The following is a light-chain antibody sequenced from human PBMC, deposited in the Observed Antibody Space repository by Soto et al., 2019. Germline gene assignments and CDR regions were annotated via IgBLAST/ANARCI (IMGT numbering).Light chain of an antibody. CDR2: GNS. Sequence: QSVLTQPPSVSGAPGQRVTISCTGSSSNIGAGYDVHWYQHLPGTAPKLLIYGNSNRPSGVPDRFSGSKSGTSASLAITGLQADDEADYYCHSYDSSLSGSVFGGGTKLTVL. J-gene: IGLJ2*01. CDR3: HSYDSSLSGSV. V-gene: IGLV1-40*01. CDR1: SSNIGAGYD.